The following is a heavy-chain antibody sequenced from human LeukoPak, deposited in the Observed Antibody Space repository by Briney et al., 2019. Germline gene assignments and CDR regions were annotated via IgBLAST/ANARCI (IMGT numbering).Heavy chain of an antibody. CDR3: ARGQVPAARGYNWFDP. D-gene: IGHD2-2*01. J-gene: IGHJ5*02. V-gene: IGHV4-34*01. Sequence: SETLSLTCAVYGWSFNDYYWNWIRQPPGKGLEWIGEINARGDTSYNPSLKSRVTISVDTSKKQFSLRLTSMVAADTAFYYCARGQVPAARGYNWFDPWGQGTLVTVSS. CDR2: INARGDT. CDR1: GWSFNDYY.